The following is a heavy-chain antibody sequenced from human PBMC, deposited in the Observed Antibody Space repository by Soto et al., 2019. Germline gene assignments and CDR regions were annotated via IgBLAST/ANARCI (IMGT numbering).Heavy chain of an antibody. D-gene: IGHD1-20*01. J-gene: IGHJ6*02. Sequence: SETLSLTCSVSGGSISSYYWSWIRQPPGKGLEWIGYIYYSGSTNYNPSLKSRVTISVDTSKNQFSLKLSSVTAADTAVYYCARERVYKTYYYYEIDVWGQGSTVT. V-gene: IGHV4-59*01. CDR2: IYYSGST. CDR1: GGSISSYY. CDR3: ARERVYKTYYYYEIDV.